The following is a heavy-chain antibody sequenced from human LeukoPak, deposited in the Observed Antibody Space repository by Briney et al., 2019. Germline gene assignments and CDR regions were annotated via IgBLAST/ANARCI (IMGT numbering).Heavy chain of an antibody. CDR1: GYTFTSYG. Sequence: ASVKVSCKPSGYTFTSYGISWVRQAPGQGLEWMGWISAYNGNTNYAQKRRGRVTMTTDTSTSTAYMELRSLRSDDTAVYYCASSGDRGGSGYYHNWFDPWGQGTLVTVSS. V-gene: IGHV1-18*01. J-gene: IGHJ5*02. CDR3: ASSGDRGGSGYYHNWFDP. CDR2: ISAYNGNT. D-gene: IGHD3-3*01.